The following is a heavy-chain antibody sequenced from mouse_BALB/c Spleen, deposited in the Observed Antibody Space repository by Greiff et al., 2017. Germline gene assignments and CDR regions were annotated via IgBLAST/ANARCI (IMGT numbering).Heavy chain of an antibody. J-gene: IGHJ4*01. V-gene: IGHV5-6*01. CDR2: ISSGGSYT. CDR3: ARGKGYAMDY. Sequence: EVQLVESGGDLVKPGGSLKLSCAASGFTFSSYGMSWVRQTPDKRLEWVATISSGGSYTYYPDSVKGRFTISRDNAKNTLYLQMSSLKSEDTAMYYCARGKGYAMDYWGQGTSVTVSS. CDR1: GFTFSSYG.